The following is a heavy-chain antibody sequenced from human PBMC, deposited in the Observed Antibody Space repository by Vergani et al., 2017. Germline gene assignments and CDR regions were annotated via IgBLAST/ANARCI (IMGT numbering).Heavy chain of an antibody. CDR1: GFTFSSYG. J-gene: IGHJ6*03. V-gene: IGHV3-30*18. CDR2: ISYDGSNK. D-gene: IGHD1-26*01. Sequence: QVQLVESGGGVVQPGRSLRLSCAASGFTFSSYGMHWVRQAPGKGLEWVAVISYDGSNKYYADSVKGRFTISRDNSKNTLYLQMNSLRAEDTAVYYCAKDSEGHGSYGYYYMDVWGKGTTVTVSS. CDR3: AKDSEGHGSYGYYYMDV.